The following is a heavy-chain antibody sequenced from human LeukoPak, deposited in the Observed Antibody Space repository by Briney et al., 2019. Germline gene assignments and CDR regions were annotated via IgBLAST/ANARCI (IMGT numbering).Heavy chain of an antibody. Sequence: TFTXXGISWVRQAPGQGLEWMGWISIYNGKINYAQKFQGRVTMTTDTSTSTAYMELRRLRYDDTAVYYCAREXWQQLXSWFXPWGQGTLVTVSS. CDR2: ISIYNGKI. J-gene: IGHJ5*02. CDR3: AREXWQQLXSWFXP. CDR1: TFTXXG. V-gene: IGHV1-18*01. D-gene: IGHD6-13*01.